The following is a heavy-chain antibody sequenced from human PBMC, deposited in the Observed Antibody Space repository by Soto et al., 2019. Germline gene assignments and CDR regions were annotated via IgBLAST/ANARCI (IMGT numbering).Heavy chain of an antibody. CDR3: AMVDVYVTPSPQDV. CDR1: GYSFTRYG. CDR2: INAYNGNT. V-gene: IGHV1-18*01. D-gene: IGHD3-16*01. Sequence: ASVNVSCKASGYSFTRYGIGWARQAPGKGLEWMGWINAYNGNTNYAQNLQGRLTLTTDTSTTTAYMELRSLRSNDTAIYYCAMVDVYVTPSPQDVWGQGTTVTVSS. J-gene: IGHJ6*02.